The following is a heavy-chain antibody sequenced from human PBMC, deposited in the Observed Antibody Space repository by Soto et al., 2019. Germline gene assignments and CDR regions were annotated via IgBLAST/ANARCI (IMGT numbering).Heavy chain of an antibody. D-gene: IGHD1-26*01. V-gene: IGHV1-3*01. CDR2: INAGNGNT. J-gene: IGHJ4*02. CDR3: ARDDVVIVGRGNDY. Sequence: QVQLVQSGAEVKKPGASVKVSCKASGYTFTSYAMHWVRQAPGQRLEWMGWINAGNGNTKYSQKFQGRVTITRDTSASTAYMELSSLRSEDTAVYYCARDDVVIVGRGNDYWGQGTLVTVSS. CDR1: GYTFTSYA.